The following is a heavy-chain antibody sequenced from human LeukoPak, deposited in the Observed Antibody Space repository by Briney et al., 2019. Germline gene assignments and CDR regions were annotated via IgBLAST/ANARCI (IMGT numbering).Heavy chain of an antibody. CDR2: IRYDGSNK. Sequence: GGSLRLSCAASGFTFSSYGMHWVRQAPGKGLEWVAFIRYDGSNKYYADSVKGRFTISRDNSKNTLYLQMNSLRAEDTAVYYCAKDLRSRGWSYYYYYYMDVWGKGTTVTVSS. D-gene: IGHD6-19*01. V-gene: IGHV3-30*02. CDR3: AKDLRSRGWSYYYYYYMDV. J-gene: IGHJ6*03. CDR1: GFTFSSYG.